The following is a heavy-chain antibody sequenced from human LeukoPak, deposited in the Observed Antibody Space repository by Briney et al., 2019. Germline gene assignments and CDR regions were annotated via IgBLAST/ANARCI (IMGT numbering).Heavy chain of an antibody. Sequence: GGSLRLSCVASGFTFINYWMSWVRQAPGKGLEWVANIKKDGSEKYYVDSVKGRFTISRDNAKNSLYLQINSLRVEDTAVYDCAIHSSGWYEVYWGQGTLVTVSS. V-gene: IGHV3-7*01. J-gene: IGHJ4*02. CDR2: IKKDGSEK. D-gene: IGHD6-19*01. CDR3: AIHSSGWYEVY. CDR1: GFTFINYW.